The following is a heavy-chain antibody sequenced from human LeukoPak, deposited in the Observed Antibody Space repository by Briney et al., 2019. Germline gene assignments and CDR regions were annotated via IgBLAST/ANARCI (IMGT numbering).Heavy chain of an antibody. CDR1: GYTFTGYY. CDR3: ARAAVVVVAAIQDY. CDR2: INPNSGGT. D-gene: IGHD2-15*01. V-gene: IGHV1-2*02. Sequence: ASVKVSCKASGYTFTGYYMHWVRQAPGQGLEWMGWINPNSGGTNYAQKFQGRVTMTRDTSISTAYMELSRLRSDDTAVYYCARAAVVVVAAIQDYWGQGTLVTVSS. J-gene: IGHJ4*02.